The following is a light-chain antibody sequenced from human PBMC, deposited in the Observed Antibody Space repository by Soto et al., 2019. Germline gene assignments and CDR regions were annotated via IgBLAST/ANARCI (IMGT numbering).Light chain of an antibody. CDR3: ATWDASLNGWV. J-gene: IGLJ3*02. CDR2: SNN. V-gene: IGLV2-14*03. Sequence: QSALTQPASVSGSPGQSITISCTGTSSDVGAYDYVSWYQHHPGKAPKLLIYSNNQRPSGVPDRFSGSKSGTSASLAISGLQSEDEADYYCATWDASLNGWVFGGGTKLTVL. CDR1: SSDVGAYDY.